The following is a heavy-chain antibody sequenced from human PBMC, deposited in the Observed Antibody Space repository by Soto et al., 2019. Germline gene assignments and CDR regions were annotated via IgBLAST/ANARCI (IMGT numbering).Heavy chain of an antibody. Sequence: KASETLSLTCAVSGSSISSSNWWSWVRQPPGKGLEWIGEIYHSGSTNYNPSLKSRVTISVDKSKNQFSLKLSSVTAADTAVYYCARGVGTIFGVVIRAFDIWGQGTMVTVSS. J-gene: IGHJ3*02. D-gene: IGHD3-3*01. V-gene: IGHV4-4*02. CDR2: IYHSGST. CDR3: ARGVGTIFGVVIRAFDI. CDR1: GSSISSSNW.